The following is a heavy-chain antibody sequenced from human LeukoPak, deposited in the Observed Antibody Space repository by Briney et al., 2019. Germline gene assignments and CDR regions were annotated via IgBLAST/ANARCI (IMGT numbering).Heavy chain of an antibody. Sequence: GGSLRLSCAASGFTFSSYGMHWVRQAPGKGLEWVAFIRYDGSNKYYADSVKGRFTISRDNSKNTLYLQMNSLRAEDTAVYYCAKDVDTAMVTEEYFDYWGQGTLVTVSS. CDR1: GFTFSSYG. J-gene: IGHJ4*02. CDR2: IRYDGSNK. V-gene: IGHV3-30*02. D-gene: IGHD5-18*01. CDR3: AKDVDTAMVTEEYFDY.